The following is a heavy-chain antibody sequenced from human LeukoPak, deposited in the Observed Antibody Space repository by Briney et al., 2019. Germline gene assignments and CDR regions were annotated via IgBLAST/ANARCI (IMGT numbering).Heavy chain of an antibody. V-gene: IGHV4-59*01. Sequence: PSETLSLTCTVSGGSISGFYWSWIRQPPGKGLEWIGYIYYTGSTNYNPSLKSRVTISVDTSKNQFSLKLSSVTAADTAVYYCARAGSGGSYYDPWGQGTLVTVSS. CDR2: IYYTGST. J-gene: IGHJ5*02. CDR1: GGSISGFY. D-gene: IGHD1-26*01. CDR3: ARAGSGGSYYDP.